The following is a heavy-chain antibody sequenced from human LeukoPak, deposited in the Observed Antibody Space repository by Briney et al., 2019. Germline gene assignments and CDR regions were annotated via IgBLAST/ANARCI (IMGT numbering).Heavy chain of an antibody. CDR1: GFTFSSYG. CDR3: ARDRYYGSGSWSGMDV. Sequence: GGSLRLSCAASGFTFSSYGMHWVRQAPGKGLEWVAVIWYDGSNKYYADSVKGRFTISRDNAKNSLYLQMNSLRAEDTAVYYCARDRYYGSGSWSGMDVWGQGTTVTVSS. D-gene: IGHD3-10*01. J-gene: IGHJ6*02. V-gene: IGHV3-33*01. CDR2: IWYDGSNK.